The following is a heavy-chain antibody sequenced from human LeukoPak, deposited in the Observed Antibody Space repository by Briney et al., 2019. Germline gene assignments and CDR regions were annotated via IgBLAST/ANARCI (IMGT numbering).Heavy chain of an antibody. J-gene: IGHJ4*02. Sequence: GGSLRLSCAASGFTFSSYAMSWLRQAPGKGLEWVSAISGSGGSTYYADSVKGRFTISRDNSKNTLYLQMNSLRAEDTAVYYCAKEFYDYVWGSYHDYWGQGTLVTVSS. CDR2: ISGSGGST. CDR1: GFTFSSYA. V-gene: IGHV3-23*01. CDR3: AKEFYDYVWGSYHDY. D-gene: IGHD3-16*01.